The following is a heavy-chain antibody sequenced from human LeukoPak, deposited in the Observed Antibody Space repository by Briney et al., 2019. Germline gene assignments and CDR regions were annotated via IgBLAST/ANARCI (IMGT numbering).Heavy chain of an antibody. Sequence: GGSLRLSCAASGFTFDDYAMHWVRQAPGKGLEWVSGISWNSGSIGYADSVKGRFTISRDNAKNSLYLQMNSLRAEDTALYYCAKDTSGYSGSSFDYWGQGTLVTVSS. J-gene: IGHJ4*02. CDR2: ISWNSGSI. CDR1: GFTFDDYA. D-gene: IGHD1-26*01. V-gene: IGHV3-9*01. CDR3: AKDTSGYSGSSFDY.